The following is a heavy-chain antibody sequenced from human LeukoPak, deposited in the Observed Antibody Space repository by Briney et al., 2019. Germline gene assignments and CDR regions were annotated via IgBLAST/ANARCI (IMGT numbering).Heavy chain of an antibody. D-gene: IGHD2-21*01. CDR3: ARVKKGHRHITNWFDP. J-gene: IGHJ5*02. CDR2: IYSGGST. Sequence: QPGGSLRLSCAASGFTVSSNYMSWVRQAPGKGLEWVSVIYSGGSTYYADSVKGRFTISRDNSKNTLYLQMNSLRAEDTAVYYCARVKKGHRHITNWFDPWGQGTLVTVSS. CDR1: GFTVSSNY. V-gene: IGHV3-53*01.